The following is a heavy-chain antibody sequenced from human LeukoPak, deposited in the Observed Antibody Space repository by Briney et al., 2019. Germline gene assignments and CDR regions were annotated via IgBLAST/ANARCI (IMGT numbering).Heavy chain of an antibody. Sequence: SETLSLTCTVSGGSISTFYWSWIRQPAGKGLEWIGRIFTSGSTDYNPSLKSRVTMSVDTSKNQFSLKLSSVTAADTAVYYCARDDYDILTGYPGELFYWGQGTLVTVSS. V-gene: IGHV4-4*07. J-gene: IGHJ4*02. D-gene: IGHD3-9*01. CDR2: IFTSGST. CDR1: GGSISTFY. CDR3: ARDDYDILTGYPGELFY.